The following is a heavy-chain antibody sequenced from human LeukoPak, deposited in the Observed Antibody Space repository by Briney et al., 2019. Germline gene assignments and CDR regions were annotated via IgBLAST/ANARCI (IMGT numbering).Heavy chain of an antibody. CDR1: GFTFSSYW. CDR3: ARDRIKVYGSGSYYRSHFDY. D-gene: IGHD3-10*01. Sequence: GGSLRLSCAASGFTFSSYWMTWVRQAPGKGLEWVANIKQDGSEKYYVDSVKGRFTISRDNAKNSLYLQMNSLRAEDTAVYYCARDRIKVYGSGSYYRSHFDYWGQGTLVTVSS. J-gene: IGHJ4*02. CDR2: IKQDGSEK. V-gene: IGHV3-7*01.